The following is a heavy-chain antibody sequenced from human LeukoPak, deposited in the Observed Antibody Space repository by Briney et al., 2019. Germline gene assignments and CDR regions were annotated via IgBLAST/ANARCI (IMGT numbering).Heavy chain of an antibody. CDR3: ARVRVYYDSSTLSFDY. D-gene: IGHD3-22*01. CDR1: GGTFSSYA. V-gene: IGHV1-2*02. J-gene: IGHJ4*02. Sequence: AAVKVSCKASGGTFSSYAIVWVRQAPGQGLEWMGWINPNSGGTNYAQKFQGRVTMTRDTSISTAYMELSRLRSDDTAVYYCARVRVYYDSSTLSFDYWGQGTLVTVSS. CDR2: INPNSGGT.